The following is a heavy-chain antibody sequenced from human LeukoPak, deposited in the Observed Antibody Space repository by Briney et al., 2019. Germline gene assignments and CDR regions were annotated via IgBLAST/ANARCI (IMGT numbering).Heavy chain of an antibody. CDR1: GFTFSDHY. D-gene: IGHD6-19*01. CDR3: VRAVAGLSDY. V-gene: IGHV3-72*01. Sequence: AGGSLRLSCAASGFTFSDHYMDWVRQAPGKGLEWVGRTRNKANSYITEYAASVKGRFTISRDDSKNSLYLQMNSLKTEDTAVYYCVRAVAGLSDYWGPGTLVTVSS. J-gene: IGHJ4*02. CDR2: TRNKANSYIT.